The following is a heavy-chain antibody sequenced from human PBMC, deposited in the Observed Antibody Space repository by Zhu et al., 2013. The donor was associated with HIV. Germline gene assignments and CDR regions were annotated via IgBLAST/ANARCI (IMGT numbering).Heavy chain of an antibody. CDR1: GGTFSSYA. J-gene: IGHJ5*02. CDR2: IIPIFGTA. CDR3: ARGKHTSGEWFGELLFNWFDP. Sequence: QVQLVQSGAEVKKPGSSVKVSCKASGGTFSSYAISWVRQAPGQGLEWMGGIIPIFGTANYAQKFQGRVTITADESTSTAYMELSSLRSEDTAVYYCARGKHTSGEWFGELLFNWFDPWGQGTLVTVSS. V-gene: IGHV1-69*01. D-gene: IGHD3-10*01.